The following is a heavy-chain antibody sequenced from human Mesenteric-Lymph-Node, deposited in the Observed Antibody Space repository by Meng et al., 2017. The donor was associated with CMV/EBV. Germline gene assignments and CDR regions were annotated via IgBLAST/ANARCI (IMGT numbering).Heavy chain of an antibody. J-gene: IGHJ6*02. CDR1: GGSFSGYY. CDR3: ARGHSGWKYYYYGMDV. CDR2: INHSGST. Sequence: SETLSLTCAVSGGSFSGYYWSWIRQPPGKGLEWIGAINHSGSTNYHPSLKSRVTISVDTSKNQFSLKLSSVTAADTAVYYCARGHSGWKYYYYGMDVWGQGTTVTVSS. D-gene: IGHD6-19*01. V-gene: IGHV4-34*01.